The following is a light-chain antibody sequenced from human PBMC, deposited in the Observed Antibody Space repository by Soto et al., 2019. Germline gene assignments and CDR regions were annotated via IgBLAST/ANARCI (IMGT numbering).Light chain of an antibody. CDR1: ALPRQY. J-gene: IGLJ1*01. Sequence: YELTQPPSMSVSPGQTAVITCSGDALPRQYVYWFKQKPGQAPVLVIYQDTRRPPTIPARFSGSASGTTVSLTISGVQADDEADYYCQSADTSGNIEVFGPGTKVTVL. V-gene: IGLV3-25*02. CDR3: QSADTSGNIEV. CDR2: QDT.